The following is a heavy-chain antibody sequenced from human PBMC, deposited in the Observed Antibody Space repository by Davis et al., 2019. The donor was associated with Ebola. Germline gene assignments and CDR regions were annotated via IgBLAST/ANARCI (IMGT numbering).Heavy chain of an antibody. J-gene: IGHJ4*02. Sequence: PGGSLRLSCAASGFTVRSTYMSWVRQAPGKGLEWVAVIWYDGSNKYYADSVKGRFTISRDNSKNTLYLQMNSLRAEDTAVYYCARGAYYYGSGSYYGLRIAVAGTIDYWGQGTLVTVSS. CDR1: GFTVRSTY. CDR2: IWYDGSNK. V-gene: IGHV3-33*08. D-gene: IGHD3-10*01. CDR3: ARGAYYYGSGSYYGLRIAVAGTIDY.